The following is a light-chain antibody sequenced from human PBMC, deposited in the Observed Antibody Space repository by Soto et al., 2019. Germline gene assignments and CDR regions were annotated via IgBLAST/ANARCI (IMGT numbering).Light chain of an antibody. J-gene: IGLJ1*01. CDR1: SSDVGGYNY. V-gene: IGLV2-14*01. CDR3: STYTSSSTPYV. CDR2: EVS. Sequence: QSALTQPASVSGSPGQSITISCTGTSSDVGGYNYVSWYQQHPGKAPKLMIYEVSNRPSGVSNRFSGSKSGNTASLTISGGQAEDEADYYCSTYTSSSTPYVFGTGTKLTVL.